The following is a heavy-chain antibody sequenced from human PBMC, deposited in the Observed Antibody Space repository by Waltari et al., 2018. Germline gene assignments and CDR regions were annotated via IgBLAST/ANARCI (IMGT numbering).Heavy chain of an antibody. CDR2: HNPKTGDT. Sequence: QVQLVQSGAEVKKPGASVKVSCKASGYTFSDYYMHWVRQAPGQGLEWMGGHNPKTGDTRYVQKFQGRVTMTRDTSISTAYIELSILRSDDTAVYYCVRDCTRGGYWGQGTLVAVSS. V-gene: IGHV1-2*02. D-gene: IGHD3-10*01. CDR1: GYTFSDYY. CDR3: VRDCTRGGY. J-gene: IGHJ4*02.